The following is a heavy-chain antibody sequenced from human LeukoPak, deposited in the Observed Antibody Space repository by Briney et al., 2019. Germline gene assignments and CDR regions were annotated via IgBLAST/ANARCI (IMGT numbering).Heavy chain of an antibody. D-gene: IGHD6-19*01. Sequence: SETLSLTCTVSGCSVSSGSYYWSWLRQPPGKGLERIGYIYYTGSTHYNPSLKSRVTISVDTSKNQFSLKLSSVTAADTAVYYCARRTYSSGWSNFDYWGQGTLVTVSS. V-gene: IGHV4-61*01. CDR3: ARRTYSSGWSNFDY. CDR1: GCSVSSGSYY. J-gene: IGHJ4*02. CDR2: IYYTGST.